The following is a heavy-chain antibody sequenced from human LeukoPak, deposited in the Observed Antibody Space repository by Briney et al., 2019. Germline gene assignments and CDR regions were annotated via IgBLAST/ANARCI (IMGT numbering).Heavy chain of an antibody. CDR1: GDSMSSYY. J-gene: IGHJ5*02. CDR3: AGAPCYFDGSGYSPNWFGR. CDR2: MYMRGST. V-gene: IGHV4-4*07. D-gene: IGHD3-3*01. Sequence: SETLSLTCPVSGDSMSSYYWSWLGQPAARELEWIGRMYMRGSTSYNPSLKSRVTMSVDTSKQLFSLKLKPVSAADTAVYYCAGAPCYFDGSGYSPNWFGRWGKGALVTV.